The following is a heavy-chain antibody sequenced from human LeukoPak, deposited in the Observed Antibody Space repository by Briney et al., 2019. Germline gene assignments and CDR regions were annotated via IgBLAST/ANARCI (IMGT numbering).Heavy chain of an antibody. J-gene: IGHJ5*02. CDR2: ISSNGGST. Sequence: GGSLRLSCAASGFTFSSNAMHWVRQAPGKGLEYVSAISSNGGSTYYANSVKGRFTISRDNSKNTLYLQMGSLRAEDMAVYYYARAYSSGWYWFDPWGQGTLVTVSS. CDR1: GFTFSSNA. D-gene: IGHD6-19*01. V-gene: IGHV3-64*01. CDR3: ARAYSSGWYWFDP.